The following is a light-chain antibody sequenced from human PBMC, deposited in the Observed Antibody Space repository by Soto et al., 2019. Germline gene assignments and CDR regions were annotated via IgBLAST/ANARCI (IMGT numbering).Light chain of an antibody. CDR3: QQVNSSPFT. Sequence: DIQLTQSPSFLSASIGDRVTITCRASQGISNYLAWYQQKPGKAPKLLIFAASTLQSGVPSRFSGSGSGTEFTLTISSLQPEDFATYWCQQVNSSPFTFGPGTKVHIK. J-gene: IGKJ3*01. CDR1: QGISNY. CDR2: AAS. V-gene: IGKV1-9*01.